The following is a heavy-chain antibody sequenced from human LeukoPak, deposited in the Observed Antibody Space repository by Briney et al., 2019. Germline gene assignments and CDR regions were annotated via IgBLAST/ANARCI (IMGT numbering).Heavy chain of an antibody. Sequence: GESLKISCKGSGYSFTSYWIGWVRQIPGKGLEWMGIIYPGDSDTRYSPSFQGQVTISADKSISTAYLQWSSLKASDTAMYYCARPLVVVAATSAFDIWGQGTMVTVSS. D-gene: IGHD2-15*01. V-gene: IGHV5-51*01. J-gene: IGHJ3*02. CDR3: ARPLVVVAATSAFDI. CDR2: IYPGDSDT. CDR1: GYSFTSYW.